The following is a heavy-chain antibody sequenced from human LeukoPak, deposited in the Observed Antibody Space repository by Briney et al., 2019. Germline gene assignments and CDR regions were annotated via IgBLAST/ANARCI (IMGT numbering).Heavy chain of an antibody. D-gene: IGHD5-18*01. CDR2: ISSSSSYI. CDR3: ARGREYSYGKPYYYMDV. J-gene: IGHJ6*03. CDR1: GFTFSSYS. Sequence: GGSLRLSCAASGFTFSSYSMNWVRQAPGKGLEWVSSISSSSSYIYYADSVKGRFTISRDNAKNSLYLQMNSLRAEDTAVYYCARGREYSYGKPYYYMDVWGKGTTVTVSS. V-gene: IGHV3-21*01.